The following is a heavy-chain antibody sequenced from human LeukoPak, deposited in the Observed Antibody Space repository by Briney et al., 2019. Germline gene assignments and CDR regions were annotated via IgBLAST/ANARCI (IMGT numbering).Heavy chain of an antibody. Sequence: SETLSLTCAVYGGSFSGYYWSWIRQPPGKGLEWIGEINHSGSTNYNPSLKSRVTISVDTSKNQFSLKLSSVTAADTAVYCCARIAGTHLHGDIVVVPAASVRWFDPWGQGTLVTVSS. CDR3: ARIAGTHLHGDIVVVPAASVRWFDP. V-gene: IGHV4-34*01. D-gene: IGHD2-2*01. J-gene: IGHJ5*02. CDR1: GGSFSGYY. CDR2: INHSGST.